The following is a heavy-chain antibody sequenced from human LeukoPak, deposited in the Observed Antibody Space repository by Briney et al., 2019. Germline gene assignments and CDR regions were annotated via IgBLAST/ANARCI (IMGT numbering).Heavy chain of an antibody. Sequence: GASVKVSCKVSGYTLTELSMHWVRQAPGKGLEWMGGFDPEDGETIYAQKFQGRVTMTEDTSTDTAYMELSSLRSEDTAVYYCATRTGVLSWSIMGLNFDYWGQGTLVTVSS. V-gene: IGHV1-24*01. CDR1: GYTLTELS. CDR2: FDPEDGET. CDR3: ATRTGVLSWSIMGLNFDY. D-gene: IGHD7-27*01. J-gene: IGHJ4*02.